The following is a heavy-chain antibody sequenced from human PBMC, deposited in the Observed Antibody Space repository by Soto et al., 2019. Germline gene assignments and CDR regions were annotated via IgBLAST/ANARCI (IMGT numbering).Heavy chain of an antibody. Sequence: SETLSLTCTVSGGSISSGDYYWSWIRQPPGKGLEWIGYIYYSGSTYYNPSLKSRVTISVDTSKNQFSLKLSSVTAADTAVYYCAAATLPGARFYGMDVWGQGSTVTVSS. D-gene: IGHD2-2*01. CDR1: GGSISSGDYY. J-gene: IGHJ6*02. CDR3: AAATLPGARFYGMDV. V-gene: IGHV4-30-4*01. CDR2: IYYSGST.